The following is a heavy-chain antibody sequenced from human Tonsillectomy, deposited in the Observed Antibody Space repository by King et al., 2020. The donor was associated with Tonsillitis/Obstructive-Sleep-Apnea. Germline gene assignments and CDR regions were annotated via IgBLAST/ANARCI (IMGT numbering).Heavy chain of an antibody. D-gene: IGHD2-8*01. CDR3: ARDMVLEAGGDAFDI. J-gene: IGHJ3*02. CDR2: IYYSESA. V-gene: IGHV4-59*01. Sequence: VQLQESGPGLVKPSETLSLTCTVSGGSISSYYWSWIRQPPGKGLEWIGYIYYSESANYNPSLKSRVTISVDTSKNQFPLKLSSVTAADTAVYYCARDMVLEAGGDAFDIWGQGTMVTVSS. CDR1: GGSISSYY.